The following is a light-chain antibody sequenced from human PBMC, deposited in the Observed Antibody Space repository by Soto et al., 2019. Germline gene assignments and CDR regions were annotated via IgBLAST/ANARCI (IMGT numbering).Light chain of an antibody. CDR3: QQYNNWPWT. CDR1: QSISIN. Sequence: EILLTQSPGTLSVSPGDRVTLPCRASQSISINLAWYQHKPGQAPRLLIFGASTRVTGVPARFSGSGSGTEFTLTISRLQSEDVAVDYCQQYNNWPWTFGQGTRLEIK. V-gene: IGKV3-15*01. J-gene: IGKJ5*01. CDR2: GAS.